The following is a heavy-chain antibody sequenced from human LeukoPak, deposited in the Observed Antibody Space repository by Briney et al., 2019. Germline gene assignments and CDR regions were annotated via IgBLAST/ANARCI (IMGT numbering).Heavy chain of an antibody. CDR2: ISAYNGNT. J-gene: IGHJ5*02. CDR1: GYTFSGYY. V-gene: IGHV1-18*04. D-gene: IGHD2-8*02. Sequence: ASVKVSCKASGYTFSGYYLHWVRQAPGQGLEWMGWISAYNGNTNYAQKLQGRVTMTTDTSTSTAYMELRSLRSDDTAVYYCARGGPGVLGNWFDPWGQGTLVTVSS. CDR3: ARGGPGVLGNWFDP.